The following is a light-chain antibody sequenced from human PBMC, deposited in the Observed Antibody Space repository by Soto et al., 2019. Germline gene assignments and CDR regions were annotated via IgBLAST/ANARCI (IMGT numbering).Light chain of an antibody. CDR3: QQYYSYPFT. CDR1: QGISSY. CDR2: AAS. Sequence: AIRMTQSPSSLSASTGGRDTITCRASQGISSYLAWYQQKPGKAPKLLIYAASTLQSGVPSRFSGSGSGTDFTLTISCLQSEDFATYYCQQYYSYPFTFGPGTKVDIK. V-gene: IGKV1-8*01. J-gene: IGKJ3*01.